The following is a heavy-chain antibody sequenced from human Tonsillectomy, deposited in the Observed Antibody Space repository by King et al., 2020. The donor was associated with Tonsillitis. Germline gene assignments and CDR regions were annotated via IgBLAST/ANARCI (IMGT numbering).Heavy chain of an antibody. CDR1: GFSFRNYG. CDR2: IPYDGSNK. Sequence: QLVQSGGGVVQPGRSLRLSCAASGFSFRNYGIHWVRQAPGKGLEWVAIIPYDGSNKYYADSVKGRFTVASDNSKKTLYLQMNSLRGEDTAVYYCAKEIAAAGDSYYSYGMDVWGQGTAVTVSS. J-gene: IGHJ6*02. D-gene: IGHD6-13*01. CDR3: AKEIAAAGDSYYSYGMDV. V-gene: IGHV3-30*18.